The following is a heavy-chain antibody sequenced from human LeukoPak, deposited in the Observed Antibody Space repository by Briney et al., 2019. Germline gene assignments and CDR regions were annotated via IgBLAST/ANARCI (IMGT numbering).Heavy chain of an antibody. J-gene: IGHJ4*02. D-gene: IGHD5-18*01. Sequence: SETLSLTCTVSGGSISSSSYYWGWIRQPPGKGLEWIGSIYYSGSTYYNPSLKSRVTISVDTSKNQFSPKLGSVTAADTAVYYCARHIRLSAMVIFDYWGQGTLVTVSS. V-gene: IGHV4-39*01. CDR2: IYYSGST. CDR3: ARHIRLSAMVIFDY. CDR1: GGSISSSSYY.